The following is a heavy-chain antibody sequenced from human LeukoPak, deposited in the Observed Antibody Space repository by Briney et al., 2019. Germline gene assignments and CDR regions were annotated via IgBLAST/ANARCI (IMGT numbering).Heavy chain of an antibody. D-gene: IGHD5-18*01. J-gene: IGHJ5*02. CDR1: GYTFTGDY. CDR2: INPNSGGT. CDR3: ASDGQLWKQARYNWFDP. Sequence: ASVKVSCKASGYTFTGDYMHWVRQAPGQGLEWMGWINPNSGGTNYAQKFQGRVTMTRDTSISTAYMELSRLRSDDTAVYYCASDGQLWKQARYNWFDPWGQGTLVTVSS. V-gene: IGHV1-2*02.